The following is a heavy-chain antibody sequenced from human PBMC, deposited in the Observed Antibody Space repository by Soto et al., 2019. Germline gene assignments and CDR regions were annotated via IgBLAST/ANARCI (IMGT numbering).Heavy chain of an antibody. J-gene: IGHJ4*02. CDR1: GFTFDDYA. D-gene: IGHD2-8*01. CDR3: AKELGYCTNGVCSYYFDS. CDR2: ISWNSGSI. V-gene: IGHV3-9*01. Sequence: EVQLVESGGGLVQPGRSLRLSCAASGFTFDDYAMHWVRQAPGKGLEWVSGISWNSGSIGYADSVKGRFTISRDNAKNSLYLQMNSLRAEDTALYYCAKELGYCTNGVCSYYFDSWGQGTLVTVSS.